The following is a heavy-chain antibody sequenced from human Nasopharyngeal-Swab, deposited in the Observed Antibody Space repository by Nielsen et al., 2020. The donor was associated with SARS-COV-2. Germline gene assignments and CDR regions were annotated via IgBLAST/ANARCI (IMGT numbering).Heavy chain of an antibody. J-gene: IGHJ4*02. CDR3: ARSTWIPLDS. Sequence: SETLSLTCGVSGGSFNEYYWSWIRQSPDKGLEWIGEINHSDRTINNPSLKSRLTISVDTSKSQFSLELRSVTATDTAVYYCARSTWIPLDSWGPGTLVTVSS. CDR1: GGSFNEYY. V-gene: IGHV4-34*01. D-gene: IGHD5-12*01. CDR2: INHSDRT.